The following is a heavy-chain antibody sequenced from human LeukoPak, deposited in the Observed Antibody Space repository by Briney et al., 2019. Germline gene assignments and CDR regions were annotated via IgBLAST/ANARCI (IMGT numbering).Heavy chain of an antibody. CDR2: IIPILGIA. V-gene: IGHV1-69*04. CDR1: GGTFSSYA. J-gene: IGHJ4*02. Sequence: ASVKDSCKASGGTFSSYAISWVRQAPGQGLEWMGRIIPILGIANYAQKFQGRVTITVDKSTSTAYMELSSLRSEDTAVYYCARDRFLREGDYEYYFDYWGQGTLVTVSS. CDR3: ARDRFLREGDYEYYFDY. D-gene: IGHD4-17*01.